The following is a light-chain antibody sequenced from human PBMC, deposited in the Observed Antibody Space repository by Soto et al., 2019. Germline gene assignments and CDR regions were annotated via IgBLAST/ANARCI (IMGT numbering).Light chain of an antibody. CDR3: SSYAGSNNLI. CDR1: ISDLGDYDY. J-gene: IGLJ2*01. V-gene: IGLV2-8*01. CDR2: EVS. Sequence: QSALTQPPSASGSPGQSVTISCSATISDLGDYDYVSWYQQHPGKAPRLMIYEVSERPSGVTDRFSGSKSGNTASLTVTGLQDEDEADYYCSSYAGSNNLIFGGGTKLTVL.